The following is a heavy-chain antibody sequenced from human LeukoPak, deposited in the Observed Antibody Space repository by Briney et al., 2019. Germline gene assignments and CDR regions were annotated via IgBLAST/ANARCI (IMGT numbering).Heavy chain of an antibody. D-gene: IGHD2-15*01. CDR2: ISPSGDST. CDR3: ARTYCSGGSCYYHT. CDR1: GYTFTSYA. V-gene: IGHV1-46*01. J-gene: IGHJ4*02. Sequence: GASVKVSCKASGYTFTSYAMNWVRQAPGQGLEWMGFISPSGDSTTYAQRFQGRVTMTRDTSTSTVYMELSSLRSEDTAVYYCARTYCSGGSCYYHTWGQGTLVTVSS.